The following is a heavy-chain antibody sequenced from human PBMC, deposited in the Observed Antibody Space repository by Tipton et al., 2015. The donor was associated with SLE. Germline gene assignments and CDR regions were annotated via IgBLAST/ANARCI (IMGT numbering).Heavy chain of an antibody. CDR3: ARDLGSSGSFDY. CDR1: GGPISSHY. J-gene: IGHJ4*02. Sequence: TLSLTCTVSGGPISSHYWSWIRQPPGKGLEWIGYIYFTGSTNYNPSLKSRVTISVDTSKNQFSLKLSFVTAADTAVHYCARDLGSSGSFDYWGQGTLVTVSS. CDR2: IYFTGST. V-gene: IGHV4-59*11. D-gene: IGHD6-13*01.